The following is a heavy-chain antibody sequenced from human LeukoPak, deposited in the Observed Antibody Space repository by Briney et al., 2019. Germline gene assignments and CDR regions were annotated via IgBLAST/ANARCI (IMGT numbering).Heavy chain of an antibody. D-gene: IGHD3-10*01. CDR3: ARSGYYYFVSGSHFDY. CDR2: IGSSGNTI. V-gene: IGHV3-11*01. CDR1: GFTFSDYY. J-gene: IGHJ4*02. Sequence: GGALRLPCAASGFTFSDYYMSWIRQAPGKGLEGVSYIGSSGNTIYCADSARARFTTSRDNAKPSLYLQMNSLRAEDTAVYYCARSGYYYFVSGSHFDYWGQGTLVTVSS.